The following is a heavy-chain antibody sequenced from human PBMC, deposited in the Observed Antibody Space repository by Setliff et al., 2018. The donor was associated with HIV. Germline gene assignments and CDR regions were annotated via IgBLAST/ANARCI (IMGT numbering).Heavy chain of an antibody. CDR2: IYPDDSNI. Sequence: GESLKISCKALDYTFSTYWIGWVRQMPGEGLEWMGVIYPDDSNIRYNPSFQSQVTISADKSIATAYLQWSSLKASDTATYFCARHGRGTYDSSGYYINPFDYWGQGTLVTVSS. D-gene: IGHD3-22*01. V-gene: IGHV5-51*01. J-gene: IGHJ4*02. CDR3: ARHGRGTYDSSGYYINPFDY. CDR1: DYTFSTYW.